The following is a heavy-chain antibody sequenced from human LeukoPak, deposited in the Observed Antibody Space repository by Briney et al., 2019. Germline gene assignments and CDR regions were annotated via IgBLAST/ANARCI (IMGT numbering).Heavy chain of an antibody. D-gene: IGHD2-2*01. CDR3: ARGPADSQDYFDY. CDR1: GDSISSQY. J-gene: IGHJ4*02. Sequence: SETLSLKCTDSGDSISSQYWSWLRQPPGKGLEWIAFFNYNGDSGGTKYNPSLKRRVTISMDTSKNHFSLRLRSMTSADSAVYFCARGPADSQDYFDYWGPGILVTVSS. V-gene: IGHV4-59*11. CDR2: FNYNGDSGGT.